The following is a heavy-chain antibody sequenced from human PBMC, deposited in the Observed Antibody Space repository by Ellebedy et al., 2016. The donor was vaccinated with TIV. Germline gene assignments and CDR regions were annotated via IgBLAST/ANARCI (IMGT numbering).Heavy chain of an antibody. CDR1: GFTVNSNY. V-gene: IGHV3-66*01. Sequence: GGSLRLSCAASGFTVNSNYMSWVRQAPGKGLEWVSVIYTGGNTFYADSVKGRFTISRDNSKNTLYLQMNRLRAEDSAVYYCASETFTDVDLIEWGVFDLWGQGTMVTVSS. CDR3: ASETFTDVDLIEWGVFDL. D-gene: IGHD2/OR15-2a*01. J-gene: IGHJ3*01. CDR2: IYTGGNT.